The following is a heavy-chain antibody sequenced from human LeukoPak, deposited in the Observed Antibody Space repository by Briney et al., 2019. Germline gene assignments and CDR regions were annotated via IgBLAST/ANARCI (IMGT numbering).Heavy chain of an antibody. V-gene: IGHV3-30*18. CDR1: GFTFSSYG. CDR3: AKDFTIFNDYHYHGMDV. CDR2: ISYDGSNK. J-gene: IGHJ6*02. Sequence: GGSLRLSCAASGFTFSSYGMHWVRQAPGKGLEWVAVISYDGSNKYYADSVKGRFTISRDNSKNTLYLQMNSLRAEDTAVYYCAKDFTIFNDYHYHGMDVWGQGTTVTVSS. D-gene: IGHD3-3*01.